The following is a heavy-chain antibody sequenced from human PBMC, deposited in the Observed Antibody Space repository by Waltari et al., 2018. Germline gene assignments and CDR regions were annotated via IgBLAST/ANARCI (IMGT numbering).Heavy chain of an antibody. CDR2: IYSGGGI. CDR1: GFTVGNNY. D-gene: IGHD6-19*01. J-gene: IGHJ4*02. V-gene: IGHV3-53*01. Sequence: VQLVESGGGLIQPGGSLRLSCAVSGFTVGNNYMSWVRQAPGKGLEWISLIYSGGGIHYADSVKGRFTISRDSSKNTLYLQMNSLRVEDTAVYYCARDPPGVAVSGKGWGQGTLVTVSS. CDR3: ARDPPGVAVSGKG.